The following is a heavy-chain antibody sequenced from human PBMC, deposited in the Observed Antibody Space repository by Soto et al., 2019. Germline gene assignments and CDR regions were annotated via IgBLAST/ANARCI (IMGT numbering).Heavy chain of an antibody. CDR3: AKGRVVVRGVIGAFDI. Sequence: GGSLRLSCAASGFTFDDYAMHWVRQAPGKGLEWVSGISWNSGSIGYADSVKGRFTISRDNAKNSLYLQMNSLRAEDTALYYCAKGRVVVRGVIGAFDIWGQGTMVTVSS. V-gene: IGHV3-9*01. J-gene: IGHJ3*02. CDR1: GFTFDDYA. D-gene: IGHD3-10*01. CDR2: ISWNSGSI.